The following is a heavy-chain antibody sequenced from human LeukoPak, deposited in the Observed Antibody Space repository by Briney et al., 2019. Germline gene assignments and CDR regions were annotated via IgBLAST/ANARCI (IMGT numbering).Heavy chain of an antibody. V-gene: IGHV1-2*02. CDR2: INPNSGGT. J-gene: IGHJ3*02. CDR3: ARDPYDSSGYYYAPSDAFDI. Sequence: ASVKVSCKAFGYTFTGYYMHWVRQAPGQGLEWMGWINPNSGGTNYAQKFQGRVTMTRDTSISTAYMELSRLRSDDTAVYYCARDPYDSSGYYYAPSDAFDIWGQGTMVTVSS. CDR1: GYTFTGYY. D-gene: IGHD3-22*01.